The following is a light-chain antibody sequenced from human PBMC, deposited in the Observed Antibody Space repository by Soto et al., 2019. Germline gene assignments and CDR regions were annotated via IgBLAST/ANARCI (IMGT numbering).Light chain of an antibody. CDR1: SSDVGLYDD. CDR3: SSYGGNSNYV. Sequence: QAVLTQPPSASGSPGQSVTICCTVTSSDVGLYDDVSWYQQHPGKVPKLLIYDVTQLPAGVPDLVSGSKSGNTASLTVSGLQAEGEADYYCSSYGGNSNYVFGTGSKVTVL. V-gene: IGLV2-8*01. CDR2: DVT. J-gene: IGLJ1*01.